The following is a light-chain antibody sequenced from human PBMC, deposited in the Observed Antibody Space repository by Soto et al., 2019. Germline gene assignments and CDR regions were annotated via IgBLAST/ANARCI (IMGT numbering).Light chain of an antibody. CDR3: QQRSNWPIT. CDR1: QNISRS. Sequence: EIVMTHSPVTLSVSPGERATLSCRASQNISRSLAWYQQKPGQAPRLLIYDASNRATGIPARFSGSGSGTDFTLTISSLEPEDFAVYYCQQRSNWPITFGQGTRLEI. V-gene: IGKV3-11*01. CDR2: DAS. J-gene: IGKJ5*01.